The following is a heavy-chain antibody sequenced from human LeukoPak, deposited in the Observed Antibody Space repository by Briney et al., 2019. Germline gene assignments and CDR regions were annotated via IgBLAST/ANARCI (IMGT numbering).Heavy chain of an antibody. Sequence: GGSLRLSRAASGFIFNTYAMSWVRQAPGKGLEWVSTIRGSGESTHYADSVQGRFTISRDNSLYTVYLQMDSLRGDDTAVYYCAKDRISYTTSPGELSHWGQGTLVIVSS. CDR2: IRGSGEST. J-gene: IGHJ4*02. V-gene: IGHV3-23*01. CDR3: AKDRISYTTSPGELSH. CDR1: GFIFNTYA. D-gene: IGHD3-10*01.